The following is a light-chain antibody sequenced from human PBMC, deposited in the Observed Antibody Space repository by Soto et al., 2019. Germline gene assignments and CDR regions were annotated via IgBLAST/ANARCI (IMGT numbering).Light chain of an antibody. CDR1: QSITSSN. CDR2: AAS. J-gene: IGKJ2*01. V-gene: IGKV3-20*01. CDR3: QQYDSSPYT. Sequence: EIVLTQSPGTLSLSPGERATLSCRASQSITSSNLAWYQQKPGQVPTLLMYAASSRATGIPDRFSGSGSGTDFTLAITRLEPEDFAVYYCQQYDSSPYTFGQGTKLEIK.